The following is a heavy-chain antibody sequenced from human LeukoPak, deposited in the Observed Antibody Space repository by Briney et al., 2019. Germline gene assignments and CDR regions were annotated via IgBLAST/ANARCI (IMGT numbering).Heavy chain of an antibody. CDR2: ISAYNGNT. J-gene: IGHJ4*02. D-gene: IGHD3-22*01. CDR1: GYTFTSYG. V-gene: IGHV1-18*01. CDR3: ARATYCYDSSGLYYFDY. Sequence: ASVKVSCKASGYTFTSYGISWVRQAPGQGLEWMGWISAYNGNTNYAQKLQGRVTMTTDTSTSTAYMELRSLRSDDTAVYYCARATYCYDSSGLYYFDYWGQGTLVTVSS.